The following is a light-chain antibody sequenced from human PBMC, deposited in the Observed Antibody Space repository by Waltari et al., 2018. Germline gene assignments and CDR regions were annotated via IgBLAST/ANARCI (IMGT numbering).Light chain of an antibody. Sequence: EIVLTQSPVTLSLSPGERATLSCRASESITPNFIAWYQQKPGQAPRLLIHGASIRATGISDFFSGSGSGTDFTLTISRLEPEDFAVYYCHQYGNSPQTFGQGTKVEIK. V-gene: IGKV3-20*01. CDR2: GAS. J-gene: IGKJ1*01. CDR1: ESITPNF. CDR3: HQYGNSPQT.